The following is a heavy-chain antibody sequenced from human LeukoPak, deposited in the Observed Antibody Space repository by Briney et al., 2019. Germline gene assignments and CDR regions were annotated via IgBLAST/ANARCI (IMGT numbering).Heavy chain of an antibody. CDR1: GGSICSGGGGYA. Sequence: PSETLSLTCAVSGGSICSGGGGYAWTWIRQPPGKGLEWIGYIYYSVNADYNPSLKSRVTISVDTSKNQFSLKLSSVTAADTAVYYCARCLKGKDRLIYYYYYMDVWGKGTTVTVSS. D-gene: IGHD2-8*01. V-gene: IGHV4-30-4*07. CDR2: IYYSVNA. CDR3: ARCLKGKDRLIYYYYYMDV. J-gene: IGHJ6*03.